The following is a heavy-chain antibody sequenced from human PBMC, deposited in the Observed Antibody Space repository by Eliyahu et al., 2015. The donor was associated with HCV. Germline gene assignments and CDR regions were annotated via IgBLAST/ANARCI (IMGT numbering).Heavy chain of an antibody. CDR2: ISGXGGST. V-gene: IGHV3-23*01. D-gene: IGHD3-10*01. CDR3: AKYGPWGSFDY. J-gene: IGHJ4*02. Sequence: EVQLLESGGGLVQPGGSLRLSXXASGXTFSSXAMXWVRQAPGKGREWVXAISGXGGSTXYADSVKGRFTISRDNSKNTLYLQMNSLRAEDTAVYYCAKYGPWGSFDYWGQGTLVTVSS. CDR1: GXTFSSXA.